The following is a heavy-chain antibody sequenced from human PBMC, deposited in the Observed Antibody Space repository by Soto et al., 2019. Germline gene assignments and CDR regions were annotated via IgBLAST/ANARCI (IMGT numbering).Heavy chain of an antibody. V-gene: IGHV3-30-3*01. CDR3: TRGIKGGLDP. Sequence: LVESGGGVVQPGRSLRLSCAASGFIFSNYDMHWVRQAPGKGLEWVAVVSKDVNSKYYVGSVQGRFTISRDNSKNTLYLQMNSLRAEDTAMYYCTRGIKGGLDPWGQGTLVTVSS. J-gene: IGHJ5*02. CDR1: GFIFSNYD. CDR2: VSKDVNSK.